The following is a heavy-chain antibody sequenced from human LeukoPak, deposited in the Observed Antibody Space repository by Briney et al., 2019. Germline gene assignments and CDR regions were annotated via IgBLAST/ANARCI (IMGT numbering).Heavy chain of an antibody. J-gene: IGHJ4*02. CDR1: GFTFDDYA. CDR3: AKATYSTSPGYYFDY. V-gene: IGHV3-9*01. D-gene: IGHD2-2*01. Sequence: GGSLRLSCAASGFTFDDYAMHWVRQAPGQGLEWVSSVSWNSGSIAYADSVKGRFTISRDNAKNSLYLQMNSLRAEDTAFYYCAKATYSTSPGYYFDYWGLGNLVTVSS. CDR2: VSWNSGSI.